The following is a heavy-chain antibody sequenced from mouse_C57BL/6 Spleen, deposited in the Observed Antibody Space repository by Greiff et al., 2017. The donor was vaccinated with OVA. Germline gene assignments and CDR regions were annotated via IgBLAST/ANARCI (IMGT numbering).Heavy chain of an antibody. CDR2: INPNNGGT. CDR1: GYTFTDYN. D-gene: IGHD2-14*01. Sequence: VQLQQSGPELVKPGASVKMSCKASGYTFTDYNMHWVKQSHGKSLEWIGYINPNNGGTSYNQKFKGKATLTVNKSSSTAYMELRSLPSEDSAVYYCAKDRYYFDYWGQGTTLTVSS. CDR3: AKDRYYFDY. J-gene: IGHJ2*01. V-gene: IGHV1-22*01.